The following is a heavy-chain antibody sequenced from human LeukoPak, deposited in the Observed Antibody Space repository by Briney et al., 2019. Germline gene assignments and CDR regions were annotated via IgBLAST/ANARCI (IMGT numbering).Heavy chain of an antibody. J-gene: IGHJ4*02. CDR3: ARAAYPYYFDY. V-gene: IGHV4-59*01. CDR1: GGSISSYY. Sequence: PSETLSLTCTVSGGSISSYYWSWIRQPPGKGLVWIGYIYYSGSTNYNPSLKSRVTISVDTSKNQFSLKLSSVTAADTAVYYCARAAYPYYFDYWGQGTLVTVSS. CDR2: IYYSGST.